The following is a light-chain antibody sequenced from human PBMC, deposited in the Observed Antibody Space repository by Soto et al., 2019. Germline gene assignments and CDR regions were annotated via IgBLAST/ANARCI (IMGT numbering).Light chain of an antibody. Sequence: VVMTQSPGTLSVSPGEGVTLSCRASQSVGNSLAWYQQKPGQAPRLLIFGASTRVTGIPARFSGSGSGTEFTLTITSLQSEDFAVYYCRQYGRSLEFAVGGGTKVDIK. J-gene: IGKJ4*01. V-gene: IGKV3-15*01. CDR1: QSVGNS. CDR2: GAS. CDR3: RQYGRSLEFA.